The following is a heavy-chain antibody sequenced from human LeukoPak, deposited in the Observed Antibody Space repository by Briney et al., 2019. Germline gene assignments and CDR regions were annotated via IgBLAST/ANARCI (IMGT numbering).Heavy chain of an antibody. Sequence: GASLRLSCAASGFTFSTYSMNWVRHAPGKGLEWVSSISTGSSYMYYADSVKGRFTISRDNAKNSLYRQRNSLRVEDTAVYYCAGTAGGTDYWGQGNLVTVSS. CDR1: GFTFSTYS. D-gene: IGHD6-13*01. CDR3: AGTAGGTDY. V-gene: IGHV3-21*01. CDR2: ISTGSSYM. J-gene: IGHJ4*02.